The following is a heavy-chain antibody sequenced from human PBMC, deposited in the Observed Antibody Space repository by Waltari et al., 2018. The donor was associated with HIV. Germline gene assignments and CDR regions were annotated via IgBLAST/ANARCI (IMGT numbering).Heavy chain of an antibody. CDR3: AREKGYSSSSPDY. CDR1: GFTFSSSG. V-gene: IGHV3-33*01. J-gene: IGHJ4*02. CDR2: IWYDGSNK. Sequence: QVQLVESGGGVVQPGRSLRLSCAASGFTFSSSGMPGVRQAPGKGLEWVALIWYDGSNKYYADSVKGRFTISRDNSKNTLYLQMNSLRAEDTALYYCAREKGYSSSSPDYWGQGTLVTVSS. D-gene: IGHD6-13*01.